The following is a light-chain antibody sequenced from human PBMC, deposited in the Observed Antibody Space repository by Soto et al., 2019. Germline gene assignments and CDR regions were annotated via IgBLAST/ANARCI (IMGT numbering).Light chain of an antibody. CDR2: EVS. CDR1: SSDINTSRY. Sequence: QSALTQPASVPGSPGQSITISCIGASSDINTSRYVSWYQQHPGKAPKLLIYEVSIRPSGVPDRFSASKSGTSASLAISGLQSDDEDNYYCASWDDSLKSPVFGGGTKLTVL. J-gene: IGLJ3*02. CDR3: ASWDDSLKSPV. V-gene: IGLV2-14*01.